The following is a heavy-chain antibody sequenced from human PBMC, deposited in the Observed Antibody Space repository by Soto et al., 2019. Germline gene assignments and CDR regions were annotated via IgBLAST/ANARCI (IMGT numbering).Heavy chain of an antibody. D-gene: IGHD6-6*01. CDR2: IYPDDSDT. V-gene: IGHV5-51*01. CDR3: ARFLSSSSVRYFGLDA. J-gene: IGHJ6*02. CDR1: GYSFTSYW. Sequence: GESLKISCKGSGYSFTSYWIGWVRQMPGKGLEWVGIIYPDDSDTRYNPSFKGKVTISADKSISTAYLQWSSLKASDAAMYYCARFLSSSSVRYFGLDAWGQGTTVTVSS.